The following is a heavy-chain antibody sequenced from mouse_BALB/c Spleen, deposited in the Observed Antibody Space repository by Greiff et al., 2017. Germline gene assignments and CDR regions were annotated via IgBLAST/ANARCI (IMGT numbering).Heavy chain of an antibody. J-gene: IGHJ2*01. D-gene: IGHD2-1*01. CDR2: ISSGGGST. Sequence: DVQLVESGGGLVKPGGSLKLSCAASGFAFSSYDMSWVRQTPAKRLEWVAYISSGGGSTYYPDTVKGRFTISRDNAKNTLYLQMSSLKSEDTAMYYCARHGNYYFDYWGQGTTRTVSS. CDR3: ARHGNYYFDY. CDR1: GFAFSSYD. V-gene: IGHV5-12-1*01.